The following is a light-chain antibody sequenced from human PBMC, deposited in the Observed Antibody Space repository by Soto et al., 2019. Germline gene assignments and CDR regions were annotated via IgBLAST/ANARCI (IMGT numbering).Light chain of an antibody. CDR3: ALFMGNGISV. Sequence: QTVVTQESSFSVSPGGTVTLTCGLTSGSVSTANNPNWYQQTPGQAPRTLIYSTSTRSSGVPDRFSGSILGNKAALTITGAQADDESDYYCALFMGNGISVFGTGTKPTVL. V-gene: IGLV8-61*01. CDR1: SGSVSTANN. J-gene: IGLJ1*01. CDR2: STS.